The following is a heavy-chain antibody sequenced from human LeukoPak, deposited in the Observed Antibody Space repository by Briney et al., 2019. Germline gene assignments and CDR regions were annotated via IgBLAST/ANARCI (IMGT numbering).Heavy chain of an antibody. J-gene: IGHJ4*02. Sequence: GGSLRLSCAASGFTLSTYAMHWVRQAPGKGLEWVAVISYDRNNKYYADSVKGRFTISRDNSKNTLYLQMNSLRAEDTAVYYCAKDDTTAAGPDYWGQGTLVTVSS. D-gene: IGHD6-13*01. CDR3: AKDDTTAAGPDY. CDR2: ISYDRNNK. CDR1: GFTLSTYA. V-gene: IGHV3-30*18.